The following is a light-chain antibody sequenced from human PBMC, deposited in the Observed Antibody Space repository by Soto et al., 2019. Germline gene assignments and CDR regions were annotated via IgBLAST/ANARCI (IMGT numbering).Light chain of an antibody. CDR1: SSDVGSYNL. J-gene: IGLJ1*01. CDR3: CSYGGGNYV. Sequence: QSALTQPASVSGSPGQSITIHCFGTSSDVGSYNLASWYQHHPGKAPKLIIFEVNKRPSGVSNRFSGSKSGNTASLTISGLQADDEADYYCCSYGGGNYVFGVGTKLTVL. V-gene: IGLV2-23*02. CDR2: EVN.